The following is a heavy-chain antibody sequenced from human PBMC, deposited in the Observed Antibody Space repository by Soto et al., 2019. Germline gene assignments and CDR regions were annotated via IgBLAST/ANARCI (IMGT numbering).Heavy chain of an antibody. J-gene: IGHJ6*02. V-gene: IGHV4-39*01. Sequence: PSETLSLTCTVSGGSISSSSYYWGWIRQPPGKGLEWIGSIYYSGSTYYNPSLKSRVTISVDTSKNQFSLKLSSVTAADTAVYYCAGVKENYYYCMDVWGQGTTVTVSS. CDR1: GGSISSSSYY. CDR3: AGVKENYYYCMDV. CDR2: IYYSGST.